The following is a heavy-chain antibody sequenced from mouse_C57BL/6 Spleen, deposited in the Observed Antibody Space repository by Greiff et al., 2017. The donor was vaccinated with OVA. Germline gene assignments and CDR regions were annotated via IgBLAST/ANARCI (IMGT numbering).Heavy chain of an antibody. D-gene: IGHD4-1*01. V-gene: IGHV5-4*03. Sequence: EVKLVESGGGLVKPGGSLKLSCAASGFTFSSYAMSWVRQTPEKRLEWVATISDGGSYTYYPDNVKGRFTISRDNAKNNLYLQMSHLKSEDTAMYYCARVAGTGAWFAYWGQGTLVTVSA. CDR3: ARVAGTGAWFAY. CDR2: ISDGGSYT. CDR1: GFTFSSYA. J-gene: IGHJ3*01.